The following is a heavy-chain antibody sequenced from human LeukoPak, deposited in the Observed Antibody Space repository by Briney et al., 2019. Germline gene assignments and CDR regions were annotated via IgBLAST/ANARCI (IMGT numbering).Heavy chain of an antibody. CDR2: IVGSSSNI. CDR1: GFSFSTYS. J-gene: IGHJ4*02. CDR3: ATDSPEAAAFDY. Sequence: GGSLRLSCTASGFSFSTYSMNWVRQAQGTGLEWVSYIVGSSSNIYYSDSVKGRFTISRDNAKNSLYLQMHSLRAEDTGVYYCATDSPEAAAFDYWGQGTLVTVSS. D-gene: IGHD2-15*01. V-gene: IGHV3-48*04.